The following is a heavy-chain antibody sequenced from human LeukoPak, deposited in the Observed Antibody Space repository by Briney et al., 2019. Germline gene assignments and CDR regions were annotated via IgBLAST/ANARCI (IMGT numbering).Heavy chain of an antibody. V-gene: IGHV3-33*01. CDR3: ARERWLQLDAFDI. J-gene: IGHJ3*02. Sequence: GPLRLSCAASGFTFSSYGMHWVRQAPGKGLEWVAVIWYDGSNKYYADSVKGRFTISRDNSKNTLYLQMNSLRAEDTAVYYCARERWLQLDAFDIWGQGTMVTVSS. CDR2: IWYDGSNK. CDR1: GFTFSSYG. D-gene: IGHD5-24*01.